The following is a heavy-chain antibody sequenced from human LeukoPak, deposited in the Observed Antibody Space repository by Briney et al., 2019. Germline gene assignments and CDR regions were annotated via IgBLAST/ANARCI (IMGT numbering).Heavy chain of an antibody. D-gene: IGHD3-9*01. J-gene: IGHJ6*02. Sequence: GASVTVSCKASGYTFTSYGISWVRQAPGQGLEWMGWISAYNGNTNYAQKLQGRVTMTTDTSTSTAYMELRSLRSDDTAVYYCARDLRYFDWLPHYYGMDVWGQGTTVTVSS. CDR1: GYTFTSYG. CDR2: ISAYNGNT. CDR3: ARDLRYFDWLPHYYGMDV. V-gene: IGHV1-18*01.